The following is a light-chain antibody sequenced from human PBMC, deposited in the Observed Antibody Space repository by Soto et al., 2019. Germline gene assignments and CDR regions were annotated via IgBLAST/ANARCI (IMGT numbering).Light chain of an antibody. CDR2: GAS. J-gene: IGKJ1*01. CDR3: QQYGNSPWT. CDR1: QSVSSSY. V-gene: IGKV3-20*01. Sequence: EVVLTQSPGTLALSRGERATLSCRASQSVSSSYLAWYQHRPGQAPRLLIFGASSRATGIPDRFSGTGSGTDFTHTISRLEPEDFAVYYCQQYGNSPWTFGQGTKVDSK.